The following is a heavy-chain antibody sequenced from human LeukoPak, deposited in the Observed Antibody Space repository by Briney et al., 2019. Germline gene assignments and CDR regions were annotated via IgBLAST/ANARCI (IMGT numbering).Heavy chain of an antibody. D-gene: IGHD3-10*01. CDR1: GYTLTELS. V-gene: IGHV1-2*02. Sequence: ASVKVSCKVSGYTLTELSMHWVRQAPGQGLEWMGWINPNSGGTNYAQKFQGRVTMTRDTSISTAYMELSRLRSDDTAVYYCTRGVGYYGSGSYADAFDIWGQGTMVTVSS. J-gene: IGHJ3*02. CDR3: TRGVGYYGSGSYADAFDI. CDR2: INPNSGGT.